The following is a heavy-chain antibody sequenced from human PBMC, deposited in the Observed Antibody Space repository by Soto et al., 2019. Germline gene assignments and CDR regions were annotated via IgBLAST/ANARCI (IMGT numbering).Heavy chain of an antibody. V-gene: IGHV4-59*01. Sequence: PSEPLSLTCTVSGTSISSYYWSWIRQPPGKGLEWIANIHYSGTTNYNPSLASRVTLSVDTSKNQFSLKMTSVTAADRAMYFCARYNSYAIDDWGRGTLVTVYS. CDR3: ARYNSYAIDD. J-gene: IGHJ4*02. CDR2: IHYSGTT. D-gene: IGHD2-8*01. CDR1: GTSISSYY.